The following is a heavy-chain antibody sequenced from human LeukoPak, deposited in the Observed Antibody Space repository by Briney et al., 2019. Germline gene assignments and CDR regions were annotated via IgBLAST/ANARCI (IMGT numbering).Heavy chain of an antibody. CDR2: VAHDGDTK. V-gene: IGHV3-30-3*01. J-gene: IGHJ4*02. D-gene: IGHD1-14*01. CDR1: GFTFGDYA. Sequence: GGSLRLSCAASGFTFGDYAMHWVRQAAGRAPEWVAVVAHDGDTKYHADSVKGRFTISRDNSRDMLYLQMSSLRVDDTAIYYCARDPIKGAPDYFDYRGQGTLVTVSS. CDR3: ARDPIKGAPDYFDY.